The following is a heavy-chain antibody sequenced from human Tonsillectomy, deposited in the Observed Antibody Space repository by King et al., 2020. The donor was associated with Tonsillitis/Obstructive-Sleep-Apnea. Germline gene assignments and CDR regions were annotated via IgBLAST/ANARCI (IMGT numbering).Heavy chain of an antibody. D-gene: IGHD2-2*01. J-gene: IGHJ5*02. V-gene: IGHV3-48*02. CDR3: ASDCSSTSCPEKYNWFDP. CDR2: ISSSSSTI. CDR1: GFTFSSYS. Sequence: VQLVESGGGLVQPGGSLRLSCAASGFTFSSYSMNWVRQAPGKGLEWVSYISSSSSTIYYADSVKGRFTISRDNAKNSLYLQMNSLRDEDTAVYYCASDCSSTSCPEKYNWFDPWGQGTLVTVSS.